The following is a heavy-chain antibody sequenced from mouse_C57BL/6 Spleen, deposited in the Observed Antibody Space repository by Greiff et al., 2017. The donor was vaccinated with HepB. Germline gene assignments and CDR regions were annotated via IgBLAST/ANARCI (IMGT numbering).Heavy chain of an antibody. J-gene: IGHJ2*01. CDR1: GYTFTSYW. Sequence: VQLQQPGAELVRPGSSVKLSCKASGYTFTSYWMDWVKQRPGQGLEWIGNIYPSDSETHYNQKFKDKATLTVDKSSSTAYMQLSSLTSGDSAVYYGARYGAYYFDDWGQGTTLTVSS. D-gene: IGHD1-1*01. CDR2: IYPSDSET. CDR3: ARYGAYYFDD. V-gene: IGHV1-61*01.